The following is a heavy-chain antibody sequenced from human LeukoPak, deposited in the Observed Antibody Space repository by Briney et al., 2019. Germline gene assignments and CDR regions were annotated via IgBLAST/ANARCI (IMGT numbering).Heavy chain of an antibody. J-gene: IGHJ4*02. CDR2: IYYSGST. CDR3: ARGGDGYNYFDY. D-gene: IGHD5-24*01. CDR1: GGSISSYY. Sequence: SETLSLTCTVSGGSISSYYWSWIRQPPGKGLEWIAYIYYSGSTNYNPSLKSRATISVDTSKNQFSLKLSSVTAADTAVYYCARGGDGYNYFDYWGQGTLVTVSS. V-gene: IGHV4-59*01.